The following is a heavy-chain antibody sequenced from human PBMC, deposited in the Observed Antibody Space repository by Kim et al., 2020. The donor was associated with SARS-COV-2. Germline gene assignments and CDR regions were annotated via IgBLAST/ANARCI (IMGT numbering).Heavy chain of an antibody. J-gene: IGHJ3*02. D-gene: IGHD3-22*01. V-gene: IGHV1-46*01. Sequence: KFQGRVTMTRDTSTSTVYMELSSLRSEDTAVYYCARGMRLLRAGDDAFDIWGQGTMVTVSS. CDR3: ARGMRLLRAGDDAFDI.